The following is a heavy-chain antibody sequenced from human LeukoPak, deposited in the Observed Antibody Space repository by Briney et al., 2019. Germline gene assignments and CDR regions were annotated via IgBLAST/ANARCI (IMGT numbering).Heavy chain of an antibody. CDR1: GGSFSGYY. V-gene: IGHV4-34*01. CDR3: ARGLDYYDSSGYRLPALGY. J-gene: IGHJ4*02. Sequence: PSETLSLTCAVYGGSFSGYYWTWIRQPPGKGLEGIGEINHSGSTNYNPSLKSRVTISVDTSKNQFSLKLSSVTAADTAVYYCARGLDYYDSSGYRLPALGYWGQGTLVTVSS. D-gene: IGHD3-22*01. CDR2: INHSGST.